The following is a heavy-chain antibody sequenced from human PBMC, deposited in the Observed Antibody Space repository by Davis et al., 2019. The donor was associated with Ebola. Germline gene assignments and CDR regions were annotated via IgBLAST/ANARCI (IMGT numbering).Heavy chain of an antibody. D-gene: IGHD3-3*01. CDR3: ARQRYDFWSGYDDRGNWFDP. CDR2: IYYSGST. Sequence: MPSETLSLTCTVSGGSISSSSYYWGWIRQPPGKGLEWIGSIYYSGSTYYNPSLKSRVTISVDTSKNQFSLKLSSVTAADTAVYYCARQRYDFWSGYDDRGNWFDPWGQGTLVTVSS. V-gene: IGHV4-39*01. J-gene: IGHJ5*02. CDR1: GGSISSSSYY.